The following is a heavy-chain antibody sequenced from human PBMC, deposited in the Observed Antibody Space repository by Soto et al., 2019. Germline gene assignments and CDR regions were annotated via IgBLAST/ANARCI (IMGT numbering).Heavy chain of an antibody. CDR2: IYPGDSRT. J-gene: IGHJ3*02. D-gene: IGHD4-17*01. CDR1: GHSFSSYW. Sequence: EAQLVQSGPEVKKPGDSLKISCEDSGHSFSSYWIAWVRQMPGKGLEWMGIIYPGDSRTTYSPSFQGQVIISADKSISTSYLQWTSLKASDTAMYYCTSDLDYGGDSDTVDIWGQATMVIVS. CDR3: TSDLDYGGDSDTVDI. V-gene: IGHV5-51*03.